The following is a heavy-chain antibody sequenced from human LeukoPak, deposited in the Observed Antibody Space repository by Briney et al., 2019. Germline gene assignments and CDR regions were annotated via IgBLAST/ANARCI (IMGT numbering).Heavy chain of an antibody. CDR1: GFTFDDYA. D-gene: IGHD1-1*01. V-gene: IGHV3-9*01. Sequence: GGSLRLSCAASGFTFDDYAMHWVRQAPGKGLGWVSGISWNSGSIGYADSVKGRFTISRDNAKNSLYLQMNSLRAEDTALYYCAKGKRAYYYYGMDVWGQGTTVTVSS. J-gene: IGHJ6*02. CDR3: AKGKRAYYYYGMDV. CDR2: ISWNSGSI.